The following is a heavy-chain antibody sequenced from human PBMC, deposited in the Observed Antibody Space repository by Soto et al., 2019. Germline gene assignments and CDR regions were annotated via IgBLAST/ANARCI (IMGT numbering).Heavy chain of an antibody. CDR2: ISTTSTYT. CDR3: ARDDGLSSTNVKAFDI. J-gene: IGHJ3*02. V-gene: IGHV3-21*01. D-gene: IGHD2-2*01. CDR1: GFTFSRYY. Sequence: GGSLRLSCAASGFTFSRYYMNWVRQAPGKGLEWVSSISTTSTYTHYADSLKGRFTISRDNAKKLLYLQMDSLRAEDTAVYHCARDDGLSSTNVKAFDIWGQGTKVTVSS.